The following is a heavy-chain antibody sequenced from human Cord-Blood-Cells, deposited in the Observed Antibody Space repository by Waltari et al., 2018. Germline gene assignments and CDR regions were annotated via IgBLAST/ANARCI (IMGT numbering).Heavy chain of an antibody. J-gene: IGHJ5*02. CDR2: INPNSGGT. CDR3: ARARGIAAAGSWFDP. Sequence: QVQLVQSGAEVKTPGASVKVSCKASGYTFTGYYMHWVRQAPGQGLEWKGWINPNSGGTNYAQKFQGWVTMTRDTSISTAYMELSRLRSDDTAVYYCARARGIAAAGSWFDPWGQGTLVTVSS. D-gene: IGHD6-13*01. V-gene: IGHV1-2*04. CDR1: GYTFTGYY.